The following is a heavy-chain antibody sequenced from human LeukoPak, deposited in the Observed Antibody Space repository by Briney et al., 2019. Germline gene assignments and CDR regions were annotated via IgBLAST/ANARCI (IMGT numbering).Heavy chain of an antibody. CDR3: AREYCGGDCYPDY. D-gene: IGHD2-21*01. V-gene: IGHV1-69*13. J-gene: IGHJ4*02. Sequence: SVKVSCKASGGTFSSYAISWVRQAPGQGLEWMGGIIPIFGTTNYAQKFQGRVTITADESTSTAYMELSSLRSEDTAVYYCAREYCGGDCYPDYWGQGTLVTVSS. CDR2: IIPIFGTT. CDR1: GGTFSSYA.